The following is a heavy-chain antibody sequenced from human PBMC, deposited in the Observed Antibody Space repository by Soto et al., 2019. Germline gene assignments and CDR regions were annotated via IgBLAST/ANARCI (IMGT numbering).Heavy chain of an antibody. CDR2: IHYSGST. CDR3: ARDVAYDSSGYYYGAYFDY. CDR1: GGSISNYY. D-gene: IGHD3-22*01. V-gene: IGHV4-59*01. Sequence: SETLSLTCTVSGGSISNYYWSWIRQSPGKGLEWIGYIHYSGSTNYNPSLKSRVTISEDLSKNQFSLNLSSVAAADTAVYYCARDVAYDSSGYYYGAYFDYWGQGALVTVSS. J-gene: IGHJ4*02.